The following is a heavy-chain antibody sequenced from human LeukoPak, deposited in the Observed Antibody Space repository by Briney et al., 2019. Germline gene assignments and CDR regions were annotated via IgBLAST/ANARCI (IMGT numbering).Heavy chain of an antibody. J-gene: IGHJ6*03. CDR3: ARAKLEALYYYNMDV. V-gene: IGHV4-38-2*02. CDR1: GYSINSGYY. CDR2: IYRSGST. D-gene: IGHD1-1*01. Sequence: SETLSLTCIVSGYSINSGYYWGWIRQPPGKGLEYIGSIYRSGSTYYNPSLKSRVTISVDTSNNQFSLNLSSVTAADTAVYYCARAKLEALYYYNMDVWGKGTTVTVSS.